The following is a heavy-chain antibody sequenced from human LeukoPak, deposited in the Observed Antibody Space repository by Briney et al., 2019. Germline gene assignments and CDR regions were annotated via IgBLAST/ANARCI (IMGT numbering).Heavy chain of an antibody. CDR3: AKDWAIAGSYYCMDV. CDR1: GFTFSSYG. V-gene: IGHV3-23*01. D-gene: IGHD2-2*01. Sequence: GGSLRLSCAASGFTFSSYGMSWVRQAPGKGLEWVSAISGSGGSTYYADSVKGRFTISRDNSKNTLYLQMNSRRAEDTAVYYCAKDWAIAGSYYCMDVWGKGTTVTISS. CDR2: ISGSGGST. J-gene: IGHJ6*03.